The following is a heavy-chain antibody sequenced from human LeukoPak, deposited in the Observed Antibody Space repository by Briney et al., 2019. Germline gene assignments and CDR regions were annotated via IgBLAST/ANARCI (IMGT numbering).Heavy chain of an antibody. J-gene: IGHJ4*02. CDR3: AKGGTVAGPFDY. D-gene: IGHD4-23*01. V-gene: IGHV3-33*06. Sequence: GGPLRLSCAASGFTFSSYGMHWVRQAPGKGLEWVAVIWYDGSNKYYADSVKGRFTISRDNSKNTLYLQMNSLRAEDTAVYYCAKGGTVAGPFDYWGQGTLVTVSS. CDR2: IWYDGSNK. CDR1: GFTFSSYG.